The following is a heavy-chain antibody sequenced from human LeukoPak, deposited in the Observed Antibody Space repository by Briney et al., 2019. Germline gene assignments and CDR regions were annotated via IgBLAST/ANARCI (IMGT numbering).Heavy chain of an antibody. CDR2: IIPIFGTA. J-gene: IGHJ3*02. CDR3: AKPSSSSQGDAFDI. Sequence: SVKVSCKASGGTFSSYAISWVRQAPGQGLEWMGGIIPIFGTANYAQKFQGRVTITTDESTSTAYMELSSLRSEDTAVYYCAKPSSSSQGDAFDIWGQGTMVTVSS. D-gene: IGHD6-6*01. CDR1: GGTFSSYA. V-gene: IGHV1-69*05.